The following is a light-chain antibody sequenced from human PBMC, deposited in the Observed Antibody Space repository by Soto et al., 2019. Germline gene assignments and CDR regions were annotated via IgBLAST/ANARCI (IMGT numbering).Light chain of an antibody. V-gene: IGLV2-11*01. CDR1: SRDVGGYNY. J-gene: IGLJ2*01. CDR2: DVS. CDR3: CSYAGSYTFI. Sequence: QSALTQPRSVSGSPGQSVAISCAGTSRDVGGYNYVSWYQQHPGKAPKLIIYDVSKRPSGVPDRFSGSKSGNTASLTISGLQAGDEADYYCCSYAGSYTFIFGGGTKLTVL.